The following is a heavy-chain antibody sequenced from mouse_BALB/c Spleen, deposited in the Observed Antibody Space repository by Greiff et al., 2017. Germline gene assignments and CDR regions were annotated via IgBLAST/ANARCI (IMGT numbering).Heavy chain of an antibody. CDR1: GYAFTNYL. CDR3: ARGYYGSSPAWFAY. J-gene: IGHJ3*01. Sequence: VKLMESGAELVRPGTSVKVSCKASGYAFTNYLIEWVKQRPGQGLEWIGVINPGSGGTNYNEKFKGKATLTADKSSSTAYMQLSSLTSDDSAVYFCARGYYGSSPAWFAYWGQGTLVTVSA. CDR2: INPGSGGT. D-gene: IGHD1-1*01. V-gene: IGHV1-54*01.